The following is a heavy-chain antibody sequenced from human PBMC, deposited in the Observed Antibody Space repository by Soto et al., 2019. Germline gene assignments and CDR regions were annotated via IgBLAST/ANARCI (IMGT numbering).Heavy chain of an antibody. Sequence: PGGSLRLSCAASGFTFSNAWMSWVRQAPGKGLEWVGRIKSKTDGGTTDYAAPVKGRFTISRDDSKNTLYLQMNSLKAEDTAVYYCAKRLWAVSPAPFDYWGQGTLVTVS. CDR2: IKSKTDGGTT. J-gene: IGHJ4*02. CDR3: AKRLWAVSPAPFDY. CDR1: GFTFSNAW. D-gene: IGHD2-8*01. V-gene: IGHV3-15*01.